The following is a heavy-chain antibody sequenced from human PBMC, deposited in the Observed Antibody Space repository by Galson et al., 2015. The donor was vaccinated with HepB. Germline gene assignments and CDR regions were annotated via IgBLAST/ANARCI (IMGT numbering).Heavy chain of an antibody. CDR2: FDPEDGET. V-gene: IGHV1-24*01. Sequence: SVKVSCKVSGYTLTELSMHWVRQAPGKGLEWMGGFDPEDGETIYAQKFQGRVTMTEDTSTDTAYMELSSLRSEDTAVYYCATAKTPPSIYYDKFHWFDPWGQGTLVTVSS. D-gene: IGHD3-22*01. CDR1: GYTLTELS. CDR3: ATAKTPPSIYYDKFHWFDP. J-gene: IGHJ5*02.